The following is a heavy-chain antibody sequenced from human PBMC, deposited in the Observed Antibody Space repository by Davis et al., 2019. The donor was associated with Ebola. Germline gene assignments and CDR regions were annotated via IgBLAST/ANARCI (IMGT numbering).Heavy chain of an antibody. D-gene: IGHD3-10*01. Sequence: GESLKISCAASGFTFDDYAMHWVRQAPGKGLEWVSGISWNSGSTYYADSVKGRFTISRDNSKNSLYLQMNSLRTEDTALYYCAKDAHLDGGLIDYWGQGTLVTVSS. CDR1: GFTFDDYA. CDR3: AKDAHLDGGLIDY. V-gene: IGHV3-43*02. CDR2: ISWNSGST. J-gene: IGHJ4*02.